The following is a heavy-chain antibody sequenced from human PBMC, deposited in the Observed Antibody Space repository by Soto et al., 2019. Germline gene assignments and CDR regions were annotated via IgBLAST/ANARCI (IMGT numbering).Heavy chain of an antibody. CDR1: GFTFSTYA. Sequence: GGSLRLSCAASGFTFSTYAMSWVRQAPGKGLEWVSAITGGGGNTFYADSVKGRFTISRDNSKNTLYLQMNSLRAEDTAVYYCAKRSDGSGTYLQYFDYWGQGSLVTVS. V-gene: IGHV3-23*01. CDR3: AKRSDGSGTYLQYFDY. D-gene: IGHD1-26*01. CDR2: ITGGGGNT. J-gene: IGHJ4*02.